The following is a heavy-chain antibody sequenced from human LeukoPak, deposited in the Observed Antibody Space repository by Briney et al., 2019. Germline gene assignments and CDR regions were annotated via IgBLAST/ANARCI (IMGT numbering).Heavy chain of an antibody. CDR1: GGSFSGYY. CDR3: ASDRCSRARVCVLRY. D-gene: IGHD2-8*01. J-gene: IGHJ4*02. V-gene: IGHV4-34*01. Sequence: SETLSLTCAVYGGSFSGYYWSWIRQPPGKGLEWIGEINHSGSTNYNPSLKSRVTISVDTSKNQFSLKLSSVTAADTAVYYCASDRCSRARVCVLRYWGQGTLVTVSP. CDR2: INHSGST.